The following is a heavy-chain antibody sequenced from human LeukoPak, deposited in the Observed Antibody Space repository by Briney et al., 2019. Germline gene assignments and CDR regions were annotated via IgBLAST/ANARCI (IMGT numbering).Heavy chain of an antibody. CDR3: ARGRRDGYNRYYFDY. V-gene: IGHV4-59*01. D-gene: IGHD5-24*01. CDR2: IYYSGST. Sequence: NPSETLSLTCTVSGGSISSYYWSWIRQPPGKGLEWIGYIYYSGSTNYNPSLKSRVTISVDTSKNQFSLKLSSVTAADTAVYYCARGRRDGYNRYYFDYWGQGTLVTVSS. J-gene: IGHJ4*02. CDR1: GGSISSYY.